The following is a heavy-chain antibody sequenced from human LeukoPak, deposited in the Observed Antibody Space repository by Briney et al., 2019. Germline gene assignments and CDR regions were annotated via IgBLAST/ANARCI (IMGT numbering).Heavy chain of an antibody. CDR2: IWYDGSNK. CDR3: AREKLSSGWFDP. J-gene: IGHJ5*02. Sequence: PGGSLRLSCAASGFTFSSYGMHWVRQAPGKGLEWVAVIWYDGSNKYYADSVKGRFTISRDNSKNTLYLQMNSLRAEDTAVYYCAREKLSSGWFDPWGQGTLVTVSS. V-gene: IGHV3-33*01. D-gene: IGHD6-19*01. CDR1: GFTFSSYG.